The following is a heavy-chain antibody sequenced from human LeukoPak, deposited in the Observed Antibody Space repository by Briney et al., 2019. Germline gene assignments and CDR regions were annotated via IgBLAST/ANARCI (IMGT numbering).Heavy chain of an antibody. J-gene: IGHJ2*01. Sequence: PSETLSLTCTVSGGSISSYYWSWIRQPAGKGLEWIGRMDSSGSTNHNPSLKSRVTMSVDTSKNQFSLKLSSVTAADTAVYYCARDRREDYSGDFDLWGRGTLVTVSS. CDR3: ARDRREDYSGDFDL. V-gene: IGHV4-4*07. CDR1: GGSISSYY. D-gene: IGHD2-15*01. CDR2: MDSSGST.